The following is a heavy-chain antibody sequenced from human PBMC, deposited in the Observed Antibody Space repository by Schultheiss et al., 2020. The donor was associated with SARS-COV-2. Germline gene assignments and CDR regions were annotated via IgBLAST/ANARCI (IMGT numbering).Heavy chain of an antibody. Sequence: LRLSCTVSGGSISSGGYYWSWIRQPPGKGLEWIGYIYYSGSTYYNPSLKSRVTISVDTSKNQFSLKLSSVTAADTAVYYCARRHYGGNGSGYYGMDVWGQGTTVTVSS. CDR3: ARRHYGGNGSGYYGMDV. CDR2: IYYSGST. J-gene: IGHJ6*02. D-gene: IGHD4-23*01. CDR1: GGSISSGGYY. V-gene: IGHV4-31*03.